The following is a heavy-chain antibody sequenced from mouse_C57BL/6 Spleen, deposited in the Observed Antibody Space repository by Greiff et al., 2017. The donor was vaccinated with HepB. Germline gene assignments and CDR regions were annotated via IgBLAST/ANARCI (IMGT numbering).Heavy chain of an antibody. J-gene: IGHJ2*01. V-gene: IGHV5-17*01. CDR1: GFTFSDYG. CDR2: ISSGSSTI. D-gene: IGHD2-4*01. Sequence: EVHLVESGGGLVKPGGSLKLSCAASGFTFSDYGMHWVRQAPEKGLEWVAYISSGSSTIYYADTGKGRFTIARDNAKNTLFLQMTSLRSEDTAMYYCARDDYDGGFDCWGQGTTLTVSS. CDR3: ARDDYDGGFDC.